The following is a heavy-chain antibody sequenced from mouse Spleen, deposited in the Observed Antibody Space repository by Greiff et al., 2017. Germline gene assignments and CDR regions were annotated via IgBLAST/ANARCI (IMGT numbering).Heavy chain of an antibody. CDR1: GYTFTGSW. CDR2: ILPGSGST. CDR3: ARGSYCYGSSGFAY. D-gene: IGHD1-1*01. V-gene: IGHV1-9*01. Sequence: VQLQQSGAELMKPGASVKPSCKATGYTFTGSWIEWVKQRPGHGLEWIGEILPGSGSTNYNEKFKGKATLTADTSSNTAYMQLSILTTEDSAIYYCARGSYCYGSSGFAYWGQGTLVTVSA. J-gene: IGHJ3*01.